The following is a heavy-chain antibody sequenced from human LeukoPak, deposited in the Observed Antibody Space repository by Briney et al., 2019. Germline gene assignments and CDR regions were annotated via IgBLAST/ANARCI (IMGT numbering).Heavy chain of an antibody. CDR1: GFTFSSYS. Sequence: GGSLRLSCAASGFTFSSYSMNWVRQAPGKGLEWVSSISSSSSYIYYADSVKGRFTISRDNAKNSLYLQMNSLRAEDTAVYYCARGGGVVATNYGGDYWGQGTLVTVSS. D-gene: IGHD1-26*01. V-gene: IGHV3-21*01. CDR3: ARGGGVVATNYGGDY. J-gene: IGHJ4*02. CDR2: ISSSSSYI.